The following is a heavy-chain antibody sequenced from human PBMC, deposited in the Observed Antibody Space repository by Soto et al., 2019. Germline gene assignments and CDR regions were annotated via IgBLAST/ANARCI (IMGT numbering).Heavy chain of an antibody. CDR1: GFTFSSYA. D-gene: IGHD3-22*01. CDR3: AKDRAYYDSSGYFDY. V-gene: IGHV3-23*01. J-gene: IGHJ4*02. Sequence: GGSLRLSCAASGFTFSSYAMSWVRQAPGKGLEWVSAISGSGGSTYYADSVKGRFTISRDNSKNTLYLQMNSLRAEDTAAYYCAKDRAYYDSSGYFDYWGQGTLVTVSS. CDR2: ISGSGGST.